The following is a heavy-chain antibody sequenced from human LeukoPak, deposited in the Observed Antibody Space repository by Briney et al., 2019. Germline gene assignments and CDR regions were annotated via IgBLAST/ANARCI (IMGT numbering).Heavy chain of an antibody. V-gene: IGHV3-66*01. Sequence: GGSLRLSCGASGFTFSSYNMNWVRQAPGKGLEWVSLIYSGGGTYYADSVKGRFTISRDNSKNTLYLQMNSLRAEDTAVYYCARNYYDSSAYYYFDYWGQGTLVTVSS. CDR3: ARNYYDSSAYYYFDY. CDR2: IYSGGGT. D-gene: IGHD3-22*01. CDR1: GFTFSSYN. J-gene: IGHJ4*02.